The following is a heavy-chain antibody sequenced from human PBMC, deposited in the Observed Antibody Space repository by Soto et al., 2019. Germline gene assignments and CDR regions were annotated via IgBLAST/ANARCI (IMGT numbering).Heavy chain of an antibody. CDR2: MNPNSGNT. V-gene: IGHV1-8*01. J-gene: IGHJ6*02. Sequence: QVQLVQSGAEVKKPGASVKVSCKASGYTFTSYDINWVRQATGQGLEWMGWMNPNSGNTGYAQKFQGRVTMTRTTSISTAYMELSSRRSEDTAVYYCARAWAVDTMGEVKYYYYGMHVSVQGATV. CDR3: ARAWAVDTMGEVKYYYYGMHV. D-gene: IGHD5-12*01. CDR1: GYTFTSYD.